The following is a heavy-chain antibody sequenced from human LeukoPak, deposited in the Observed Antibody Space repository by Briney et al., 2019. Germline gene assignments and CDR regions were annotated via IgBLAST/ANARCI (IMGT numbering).Heavy chain of an antibody. D-gene: IGHD3-10*01. CDR3: AKKIRSGSSSPQFDH. J-gene: IGHJ4*02. Sequence: PSETLSLTCTVSGGSISNYYWSWIRQPAGKGLEWIGRISTSGSTNYSPSLKSRLTMSVDTSSNQFSLKLTSVTAADTAVYYCAKKIRSGSSSPQFDHWGQGTLGT. CDR2: ISTSGST. V-gene: IGHV4-4*07. CDR1: GGSISNYY.